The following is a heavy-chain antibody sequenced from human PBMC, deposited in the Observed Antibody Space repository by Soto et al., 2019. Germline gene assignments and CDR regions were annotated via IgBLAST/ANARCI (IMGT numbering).Heavy chain of an antibody. CDR2: ISSSKTT. Sequence: EVQLVESGGGLVQPGASLRLSCTASGITFSSYSMNWVRQAPGKGLEWLSYISSSKTTYADSVKGRFTTSRDNARNSVYLQMTSLRDEDTAVYYCVGDQDGHTPMVHGNYWGRGTRVTVSS. J-gene: IGHJ4*02. D-gene: IGHD3-10*01. CDR1: GITFSSYS. V-gene: IGHV3-48*02. CDR3: VGDQDGHTPMVHGNY.